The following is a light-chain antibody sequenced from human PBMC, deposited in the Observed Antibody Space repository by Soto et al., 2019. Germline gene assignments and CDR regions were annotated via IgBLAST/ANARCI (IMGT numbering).Light chain of an antibody. V-gene: IGKV1-33*01. Sequence: IQMTQSPSSLSASVGDRVTITCQASQDISNYLNWYQQKPGKAPKLLIYDASNLETGVPSRFSGTGSGTDFTFTISSLLPEDIATYYCQQYDNLPPLTFGGGTKVEIK. CDR3: QQYDNLPPLT. J-gene: IGKJ4*01. CDR2: DAS. CDR1: QDISNY.